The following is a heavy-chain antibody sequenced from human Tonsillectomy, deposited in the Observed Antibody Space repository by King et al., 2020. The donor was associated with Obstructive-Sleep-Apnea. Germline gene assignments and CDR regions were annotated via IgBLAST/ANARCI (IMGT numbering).Heavy chain of an antibody. D-gene: IGHD2-8*01. CDR3: ARDASNGYYYYGMDV. J-gene: IGHJ6*02. CDR2: ISYDGSNR. Sequence: HVQLVESGGGVVQPGRSLRLSCAASGFTFSSYAMHWVRQAPGKGLEWVAVISYDGSNRYYADSVKGRFTISRDNSKNTLYLQMNSLRAEDTAVYYCARDASNGYYYYGMDVWGQGTTVTVSS. V-gene: IGHV3-30*04. CDR1: GFTFSSYA.